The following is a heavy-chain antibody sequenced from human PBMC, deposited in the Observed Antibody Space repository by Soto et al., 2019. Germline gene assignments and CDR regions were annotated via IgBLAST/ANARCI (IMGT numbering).Heavy chain of an antibody. CDR3: ARDYKASYYDFWSGYFSY. Sequence: ASVKVSCKAAVYTITIDGISWLRQAPGQGLEWMGWISAYNGDTNYAQKLQGRVTMTTDTSTSTAYMELRSLRSDDTAVYYCARDYKASYYDFWSGYFSYWGQGTLVTVSS. J-gene: IGHJ4*02. CDR2: ISAYNGDT. V-gene: IGHV1-18*01. D-gene: IGHD3-3*01. CDR1: VYTITIDG.